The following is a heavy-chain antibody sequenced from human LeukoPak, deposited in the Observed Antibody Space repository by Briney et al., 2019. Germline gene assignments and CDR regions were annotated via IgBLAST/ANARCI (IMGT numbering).Heavy chain of an antibody. Sequence: PGGSLRLSCAASGFTVSSNYMTWVRQAPGEGLEWVSVTYSGGSTYYADSVKGRFTISRDNSKNTLYLQMNSLRVEDTAVYYCARDRVDYGMDVWGQGTTVTVSS. CDR1: GFTVSSNY. J-gene: IGHJ6*02. CDR3: ARDRVDYGMDV. V-gene: IGHV3-66*01. CDR2: TYSGGST.